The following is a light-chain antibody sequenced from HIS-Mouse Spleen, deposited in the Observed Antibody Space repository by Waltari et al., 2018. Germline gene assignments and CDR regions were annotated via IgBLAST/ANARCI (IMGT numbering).Light chain of an antibody. CDR1: ALPKKY. CDR2: EDS. J-gene: IGLJ2*01. V-gene: IGLV3-10*01. CDR3: YSTDSSGNHRV. Sequence: SYELTQPPSVSVSPGQTARITCSGDALPKKYAYWYQQKSGQAPVLVIYEDSKRPSGIPERVAGSSSGTMATWTSSGAQVEDEADYYCYSTDSSGNHRVFGGGTKLTVL.